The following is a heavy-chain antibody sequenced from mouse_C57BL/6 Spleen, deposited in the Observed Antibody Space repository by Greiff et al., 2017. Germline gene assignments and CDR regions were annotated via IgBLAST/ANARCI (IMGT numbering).Heavy chain of an antibody. V-gene: IGHV1-62-2*01. CDR1: GYTFTEYT. D-gene: IGHD2-3*01. Sequence: VHLVESGAELVKPGASVKLSCKASGYTFTEYTIHWVKQRSGQGLEWIGWFLPGSGSIKYNEKFKDKATLTADKSTSTVYMELNRLTSEDSAVYFCARHEMSRYDGYSFDYWGQGTTLTVSS. CDR2: FLPGSGSI. J-gene: IGHJ2*01. CDR3: ARHEMSRYDGYSFDY.